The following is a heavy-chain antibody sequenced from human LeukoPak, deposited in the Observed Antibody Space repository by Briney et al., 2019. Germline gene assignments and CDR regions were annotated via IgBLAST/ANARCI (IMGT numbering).Heavy chain of an antibody. V-gene: IGHV4-59*01. J-gene: IGHJ4*02. D-gene: IGHD3-10*01. CDR3: ARLGDYYGSGDYYFDY. CDR2: IFYSGST. CDR1: GVSISSYY. Sequence: SETLSLTCTVSGVSISSYYWSWTRQSPGKGLEWIGYIFYSGSTNYNPSLKSRVTISVDTSKNQFSLKLSSVTAADTAVYYCARLGDYYGSGDYYFDYWGQGTLVTVSS.